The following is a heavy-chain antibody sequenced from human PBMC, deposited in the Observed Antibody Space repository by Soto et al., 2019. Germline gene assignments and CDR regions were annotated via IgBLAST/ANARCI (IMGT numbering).Heavy chain of an antibody. CDR2: VFYSGIT. CDR1: GDSITSSY. V-gene: IGHV4-59*01. J-gene: IGHJ4*02. CDR3: ARSGVATTGPFDY. Sequence: SETLSLTCTVSGDSITSSYWTWIRQPPGKGLEWIAYVFYSGITSYNPSLKGRVTISVDTSKNQFSLNLRSVTAADTAIYYCARSGVATTGPFDYWGQGTLVTVSS. D-gene: IGHD1-1*01.